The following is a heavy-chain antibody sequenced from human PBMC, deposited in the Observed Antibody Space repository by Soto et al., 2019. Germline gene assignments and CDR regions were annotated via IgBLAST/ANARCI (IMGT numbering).Heavy chain of an antibody. D-gene: IGHD2-15*01. Sequence: LSLTCTVSGVSISSGGHYWSWIRQTPGKGLEWVGYIQASGDTFYNPTLEGRVSMSVDTSNNQFSLGLTSVTAADTAVYYCVRDTSWSRPYWGQGTLVTVSS. CDR2: IQASGDT. J-gene: IGHJ4*02. CDR3: VRDTSWSRPY. CDR1: GVSISSGGHY. V-gene: IGHV4-30-4*01.